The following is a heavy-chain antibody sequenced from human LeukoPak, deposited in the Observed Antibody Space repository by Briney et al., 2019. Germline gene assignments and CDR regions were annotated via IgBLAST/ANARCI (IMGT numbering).Heavy chain of an antibody. V-gene: IGHV3-30*04. J-gene: IGHJ4*02. Sequence: GGSLRLSCAASGFTSSRYAMHWVRQAPGKGPEWVAVISYDGSIKYYADSVKGRFTISRDNSKNTLYLQMNSLRAEDTAVYYCAKGRHGYWGQGTLVTVSS. CDR2: ISYDGSIK. CDR1: GFTSSRYA. CDR3: AKGRHGY.